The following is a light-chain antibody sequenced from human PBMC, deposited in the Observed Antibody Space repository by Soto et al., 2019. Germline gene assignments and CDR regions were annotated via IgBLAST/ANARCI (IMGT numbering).Light chain of an antibody. Sequence: DIVLTQSPGTLSLSPGERATLSCRASQSVSSNLAWYQQKPGQAPRLLIYGSTRATGIPARFSGSGSGTEFTLTISSLQSEDFAVYYCQQYGSSPTFGQGTKVDNK. CDR3: QQYGSSPT. CDR1: QSVSSN. V-gene: IGKV3-20*01. J-gene: IGKJ1*01. CDR2: GS.